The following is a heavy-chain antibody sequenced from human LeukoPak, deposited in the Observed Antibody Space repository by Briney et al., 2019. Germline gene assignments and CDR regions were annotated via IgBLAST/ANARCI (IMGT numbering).Heavy chain of an antibody. CDR3: ARGGGSYADY. CDR2: TNSDGSTT. CDR1: GFTFSSCF. D-gene: IGHD1-26*01. V-gene: IGHV3-74*01. Sequence: PGESLRLSCAASGFTFSSCFMHWVRHAPRKGLVWVSRTNSDGSTTSYAGSVKGRFTISRDNAKNTLYLQMNSLRAEDTAMYYCARGGGSYADYWGLGTLVTVSS. J-gene: IGHJ4*02.